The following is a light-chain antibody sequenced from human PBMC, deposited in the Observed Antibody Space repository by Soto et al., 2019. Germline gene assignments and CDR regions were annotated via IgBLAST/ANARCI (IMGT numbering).Light chain of an antibody. J-gene: IGKJ2*01. CDR1: QSISSW. Sequence: DIQMTQSPSTLSASVGDRVTITCRASQSISSWLSWYQQKPGKAPKLLIYKAASLESGVPSRFSGSGSGTECTLTIISLQPDDFASYYCQQYNSLSTFGQGPKLEIK. CDR3: QQYNSLST. CDR2: KAA. V-gene: IGKV1-5*03.